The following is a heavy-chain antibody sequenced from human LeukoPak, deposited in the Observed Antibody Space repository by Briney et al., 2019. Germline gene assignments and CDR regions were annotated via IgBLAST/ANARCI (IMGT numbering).Heavy chain of an antibody. Sequence: GGSLRLSCAASGFTFSSYGMHWVRQAPGKGLEWVAVIWYDGSNKYYADSVKGRFTISRDNSKNTLYLQMNSLRAEDTAVYYCARDSSTKDYYDSSGYDPYFDYWGQGTLVTVSS. D-gene: IGHD3-22*01. J-gene: IGHJ4*02. CDR1: GFTFSSYG. CDR2: IWYDGSNK. V-gene: IGHV3-33*01. CDR3: ARDSSTKDYYDSSGYDPYFDY.